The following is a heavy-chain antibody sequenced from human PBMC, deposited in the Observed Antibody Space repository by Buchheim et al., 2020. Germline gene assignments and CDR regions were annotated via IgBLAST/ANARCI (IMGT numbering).Heavy chain of an antibody. CDR3: ARDGSGSYSYFDY. J-gene: IGHJ4*02. V-gene: IGHV3-33*01. CDR2: IWYDGSNK. CDR1: GFTFSSYG. D-gene: IGHD1-26*01. Sequence: QVQLVESGGGVVQPGRSLRLSCAASGFTFSSYGMHWVRQAPGKGLEWVAVIWYDGSNKYYADSVKGRVTISRDNSKNKPYLQMNSLRAEDTAVYYCARDGSGSYSYFDYWGQGTL.